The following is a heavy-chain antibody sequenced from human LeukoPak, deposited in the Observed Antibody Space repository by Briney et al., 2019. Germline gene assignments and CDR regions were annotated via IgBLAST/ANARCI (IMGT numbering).Heavy chain of an antibody. CDR2: INHSGST. J-gene: IGHJ4*02. CDR1: GGSFSGYY. CDR3: AGIVVPAAIRDYVDY. V-gene: IGHV4-34*01. D-gene: IGHD2-2*02. Sequence: SETLSLTCAVYGGSFSGYYWSWIRQPPGKGLEWIGEINHSGSTNYNPSLKSRVTISVDTSKNQFSLKLSSVTAADTAVYYCAGIVVPAAIRDYVDYWGQGTLVTVSS.